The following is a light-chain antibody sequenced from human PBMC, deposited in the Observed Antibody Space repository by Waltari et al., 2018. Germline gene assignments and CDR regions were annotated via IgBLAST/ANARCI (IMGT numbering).Light chain of an antibody. J-gene: IGKJ4*01. Sequence: EIVFTQSPATLSLSPGERATLSSSASQSVSRHLVWYQQQPGQAPRPLIYDAPNRTPGIPARFSGSGSGTDFTLTISSLEPEDFAIYYCQQRSAWPSLTFGGGTKVEIK. CDR1: QSVSRH. CDR2: DAP. V-gene: IGKV3-11*01. CDR3: QQRSAWPSLT.